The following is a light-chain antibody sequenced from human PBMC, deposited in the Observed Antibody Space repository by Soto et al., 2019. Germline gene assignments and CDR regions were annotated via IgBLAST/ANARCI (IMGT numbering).Light chain of an antibody. CDR2: DVT. CDR3: SSYRKSNTLV. CDR1: ISDIGTYHY. V-gene: IGLV2-14*01. J-gene: IGLJ1*01. Sequence: QSALIQPASVSGSPGQSITISCAGTISDIGTYHYVSWYQHHPGKAPKLIISDVTNRPSGVSARFSGSKSGNTASLTISGRQAGDEADYYCSSYRKSNTLVFGTGTKLTVL.